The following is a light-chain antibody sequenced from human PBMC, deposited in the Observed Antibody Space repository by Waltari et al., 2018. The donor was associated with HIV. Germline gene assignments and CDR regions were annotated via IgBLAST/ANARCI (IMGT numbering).Light chain of an antibody. CDR2: DDF. CDR3: QVWDSSSEYV. J-gene: IGLJ1*01. V-gene: IGLV3-21*02. CDR1: SIGSKS. Sequence: SYVLTQPPSVSVAPGQTAGIPCGGNSIGSKSVHWYQQKPGQAPVMVVYDDFDRPSGIPERFSGSNSGNTATLTISRVEAGDEADYFCQVWDSSSEYVFGSGTKVTVL.